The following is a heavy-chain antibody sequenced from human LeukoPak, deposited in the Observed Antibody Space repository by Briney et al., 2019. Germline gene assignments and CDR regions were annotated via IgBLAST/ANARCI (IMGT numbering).Heavy chain of an antibody. D-gene: IGHD6-6*01. CDR1: GFTFSSHG. Sequence: GGSLRLSCAASGFTFSSHGIHWVRQAPGKGLEWVAVISYDGSDIYYADSVKGRFTISRDNSKNTLYLQMNSLRAEDTAVYFCAKDATARPTIDYWGQGTLVTVSS. CDR2: ISYDGSDI. CDR3: AKDATARPTIDY. V-gene: IGHV3-30*18. J-gene: IGHJ4*02.